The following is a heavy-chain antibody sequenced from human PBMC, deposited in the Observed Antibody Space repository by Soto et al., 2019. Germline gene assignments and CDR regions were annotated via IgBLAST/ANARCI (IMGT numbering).Heavy chain of an antibody. CDR2: IYHSGST. CDR1: GGSISSGGYS. V-gene: IGHV4-30-2*01. Sequence: PSETLSLTCAVSGGSISSGGYSWSWIRQPPGKGLEWIGYIYHSGSTYYNPSLKSRVTISVDTSKNQFFLKLTSVTPADTAVYYCARGGPGYGDRIFEYWGQGTLVTVSS. CDR3: ARGGPGYGDRIFEY. D-gene: IGHD4-17*01. J-gene: IGHJ4*02.